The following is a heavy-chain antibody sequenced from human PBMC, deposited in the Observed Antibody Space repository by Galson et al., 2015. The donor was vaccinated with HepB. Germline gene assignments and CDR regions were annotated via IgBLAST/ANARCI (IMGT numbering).Heavy chain of an antibody. CDR1: GLTFSDYY. J-gene: IGHJ3*02. D-gene: IGHD3-22*01. CDR2: ISSSGSTI. Sequence: SLRLSCAASGLTFSDYYMSWIRQAPGKGLEWVSYISSSGSTIYYADSVKGRFTISRDNSKNTLYLQMNSLRAEDTAVYYCAKPHGTHQVVISAFDIWGQGTMVTVSS. CDR3: AKPHGTHQVVISAFDI. V-gene: IGHV3-11*01.